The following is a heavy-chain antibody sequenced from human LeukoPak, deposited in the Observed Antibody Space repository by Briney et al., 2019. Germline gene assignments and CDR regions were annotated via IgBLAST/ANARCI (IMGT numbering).Heavy chain of an antibody. CDR1: GGSVSSGSNY. J-gene: IGHJ4*02. V-gene: IGHV4-61*01. Sequence: PSQTLFPTCTVSGGSVSSGSNYGSWVRQPPRKGLELSVYIYYSGTTNYNPSLKSRVNISVATSKNQFFLKLSSVSAADTAVYYCARLDPRWLQSDYWGQGTLVTVSS. CDR2: IYYSGTT. CDR3: ARLDPRWLQSDY. D-gene: IGHD5-24*01.